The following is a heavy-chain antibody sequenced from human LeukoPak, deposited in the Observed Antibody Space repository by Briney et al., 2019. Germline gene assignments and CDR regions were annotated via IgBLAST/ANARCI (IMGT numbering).Heavy chain of an antibody. CDR2: ISPNSGGT. CDR3: ARSPLTGTGVHFDS. CDR1: GYTFTDYY. Sequence: VASVKVSCKASGYTFTDYYMHWVRQAPGQGLEWIGWISPNSGGTNYAQNFQGAITMTRDTSITTVYMEVSRLRSDDTAVYYCARSPLTGTGVHFDSWGQGTLVTVSS. D-gene: IGHD3-9*01. J-gene: IGHJ4*02. V-gene: IGHV1-2*02.